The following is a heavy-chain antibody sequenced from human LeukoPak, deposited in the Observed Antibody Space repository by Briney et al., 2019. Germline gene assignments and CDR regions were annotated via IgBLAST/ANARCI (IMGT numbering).Heavy chain of an antibody. CDR2: IYHSGST. D-gene: IGHD3-10*01. V-gene: IGHV4-38-2*02. CDR1: GYSINSGYY. J-gene: IGHJ4*02. CDR3: ARETPTYFTMVRGVFDY. Sequence: PSETLSLTCTVSGYSINSGYYWGWIRQPPGKGLEWIGIIYHSGSTYYNPSLKSRVTISVDTSKNQFSLKLSSVTAADTAVYYCARETPTYFTMVRGVFDYWGQGTLVTVSS.